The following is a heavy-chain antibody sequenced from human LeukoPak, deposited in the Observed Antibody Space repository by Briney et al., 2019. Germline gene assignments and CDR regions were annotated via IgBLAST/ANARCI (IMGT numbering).Heavy chain of an antibody. D-gene: IGHD3-10*01. Sequence: GGSLRLSCVASEFVFSSHAMIWVRQAPGKGLEWISSITSSSSHIFYADSVRGRFTISRDNANNALHLQMNSLRAEDTAVYYCARAKGSYSFDYWGQGTLVTVSS. CDR3: ARAKGSYSFDY. V-gene: IGHV3-21*04. CDR2: ITSSSSHI. J-gene: IGHJ4*02. CDR1: EFVFSSHA.